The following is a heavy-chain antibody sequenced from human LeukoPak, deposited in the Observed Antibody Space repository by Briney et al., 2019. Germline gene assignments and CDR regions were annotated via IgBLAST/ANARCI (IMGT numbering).Heavy chain of an antibody. J-gene: IGHJ4*02. Sequence: GGSLRLSCAASGFTFSSYAMSWVRQAPGKGLEWVSAISGSGGSTYYADSAKGRFTISRDNSKNTLYLQMNSLRDEDTAVYYCAKDTWDIVVVPAAIRYWGQGTLVTVSS. V-gene: IGHV3-23*01. CDR3: AKDTWDIVVVPAAIRY. CDR1: GFTFSSYA. D-gene: IGHD2-2*01. CDR2: ISGSGGST.